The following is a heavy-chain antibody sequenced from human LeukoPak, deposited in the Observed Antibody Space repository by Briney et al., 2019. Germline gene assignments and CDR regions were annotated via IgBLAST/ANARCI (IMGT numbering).Heavy chain of an antibody. D-gene: IGHD3-9*01. V-gene: IGHV4-30-2*01. CDR2: IYHSGST. CDR1: GGSISSGGYY. J-gene: IGHJ4*02. Sequence: SQTLSLTCTVSGGSISSGGYYWSWIRQPPGKGLEWIGYIYHSGSTYYNPSLKSRVTISVDRSKNQFSLKLSSVTAADTAVYYCARSVMTGIRGGALFDYWGQGTLVTVSS. CDR3: ARSVMTGIRGGALFDY.